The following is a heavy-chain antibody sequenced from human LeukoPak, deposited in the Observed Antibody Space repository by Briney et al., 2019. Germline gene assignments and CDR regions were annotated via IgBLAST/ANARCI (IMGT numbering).Heavy chain of an antibody. CDR2: IFHTGTT. Sequence: SETLSLTCTVSGGSISTYYWSWIRQPPGKGLECLGFIFHTGTTNYNPSLKSRVTISVDTSKNQFSLKLSSVTAADTAIYYYARTYCGTNACPFDHWGQGNLVTVSS. CDR1: GGSISTYY. J-gene: IGHJ4*02. V-gene: IGHV4-59*08. CDR3: ARTYCGTNACPFDH. D-gene: IGHD2-21*01.